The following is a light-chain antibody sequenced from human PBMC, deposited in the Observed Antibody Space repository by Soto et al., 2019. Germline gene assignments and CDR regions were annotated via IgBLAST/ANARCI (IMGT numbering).Light chain of an antibody. CDR1: QSISSN. CDR2: GAS. CDR3: QQYNNWPFT. V-gene: IGKV3-15*01. Sequence: EIVMTQSPATLSVSPGERATLSCRASQSISSNLAWYQQKPGQAPRLLIYGASTRASGIPATFSGSESGTEFTLTISSLQSEDSAVYYCQQYNNWPFTFGPGTKVDIK. J-gene: IGKJ3*01.